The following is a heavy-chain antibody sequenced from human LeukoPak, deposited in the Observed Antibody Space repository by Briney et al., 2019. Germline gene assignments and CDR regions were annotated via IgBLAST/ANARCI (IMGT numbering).Heavy chain of an antibody. V-gene: IGHV1-24*01. Sequence: ASVKVSCKVSGYTLTELSMHWVRQAPGKGLEWMGGFDPEDGETIYAQKFQGRVTMTEDTSTDTAYMELSSLRSEDTAVYYCAASATSRVPSGQQLSPLPYWGQGTLVTVSS. CDR1: GYTLTELS. J-gene: IGHJ4*02. D-gene: IGHD6-13*01. CDR3: AASATSRVPSGQQLSPLPY. CDR2: FDPEDGET.